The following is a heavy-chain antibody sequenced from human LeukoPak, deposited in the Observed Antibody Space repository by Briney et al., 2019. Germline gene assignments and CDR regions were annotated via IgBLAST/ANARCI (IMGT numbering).Heavy chain of an antibody. J-gene: IGHJ5*02. V-gene: IGHV1-18*01. Sequence: ASVKVSCKASGYTFRSYGISWVRQAPGQGLEWMGWISPYSDNTHYAQKLQGRVTMTTDTSTSTAYMELRSLRSDDTAVYYCARVIGKAAGRFDPWGQGTLVTVSS. CDR2: ISPYSDNT. CDR1: GYTFRSYG. D-gene: IGHD6-13*01. CDR3: ARVIGKAAGRFDP.